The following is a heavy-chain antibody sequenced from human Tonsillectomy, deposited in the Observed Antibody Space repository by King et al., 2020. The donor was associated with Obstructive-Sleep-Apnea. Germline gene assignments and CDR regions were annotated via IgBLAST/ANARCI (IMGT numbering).Heavy chain of an antibody. V-gene: IGHV4-39*07. CDR3: ERETRDGYNADY. D-gene: IGHD5-24*01. CDR1: GASISSSSDYY. J-gene: IGHJ4*02. Sequence: LQLQESGPGLVKPSETLSLTCTVSGASISSSSDYYWGWIRQPPGKGLEWIGSIYYSGSTYYNPSLKSRVTISVDTSKNQFSLKVTSVTAADTAVYYCERETRDGYNADYWGQGTLVTVSS. CDR2: IYYSGST.